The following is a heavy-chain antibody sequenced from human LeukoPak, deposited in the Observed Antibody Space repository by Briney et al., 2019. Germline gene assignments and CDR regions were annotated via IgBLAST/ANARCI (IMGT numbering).Heavy chain of an antibody. Sequence: EASVKVSCKASGYTFTSYGISWVRQAPGQGLEWMGWIGAYNGNTNYAQKLQGRVTMTTDTSTSTAYMELRSLRSDDTAVYYCARGDGRNWGYRDHAFDIWGQGTMVTVSS. CDR2: IGAYNGNT. J-gene: IGHJ3*02. D-gene: IGHD7-27*01. CDR1: GYTFTSYG. CDR3: ARGDGRNWGYRDHAFDI. V-gene: IGHV1-18*01.